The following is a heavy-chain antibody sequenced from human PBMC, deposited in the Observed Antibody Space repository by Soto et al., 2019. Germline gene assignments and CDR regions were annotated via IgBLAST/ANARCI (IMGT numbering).Heavy chain of an antibody. CDR3: ARQIYDSDTGPNFQYYFDS. J-gene: IGHJ4*02. Sequence: GESLKISCRGTGYNFTKNWIGWVRQMPGKGLEWMGRIDPSDSQTYYSPSFRGHVTISVTKSITTVFLQWSSLRASDTAMYYCARQIYDSDTGPNFQYYFDSWGQGTPVTVSS. CDR2: IDPSDSQT. V-gene: IGHV5-10-1*01. CDR1: GYNFTKNW. D-gene: IGHD3-22*01.